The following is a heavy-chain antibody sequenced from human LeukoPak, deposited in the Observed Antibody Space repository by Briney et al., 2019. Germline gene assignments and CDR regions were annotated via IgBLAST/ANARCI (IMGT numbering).Heavy chain of an antibody. V-gene: IGHV3-49*04. J-gene: IGHJ4*02. CDR1: GFTFGDYA. CDR3: TRDPGYDILTGYYRPFDY. CDR2: IRSKAYGGTT. Sequence: PGRSLRLSCTASGFTFGDYAMSWVRQAPGKGLERVGFIRSKAYGGTTEYAASVEGRFTISRDDSKSIAYLQMNSLKTEDTAVYYCTRDPGYDILTGYYRPFDYWGQGTLVTVSS. D-gene: IGHD3-9*01.